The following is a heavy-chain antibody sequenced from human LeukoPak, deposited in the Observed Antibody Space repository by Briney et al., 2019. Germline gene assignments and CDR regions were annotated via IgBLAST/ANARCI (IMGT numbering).Heavy chain of an antibody. CDR1: GGSISSYY. J-gene: IGHJ6*02. CDR2: INHSGST. V-gene: IGHV4-34*01. D-gene: IGHD2-21*02. Sequence: PSETLSLTCTVSGGSISSYYWSWIRQPPGKGLEWIGEINHSGSTNYNPSLKSRVTISVDTSKNQFSLKLSSVTAADTAVYYCARKRAYCGGDCYYYYYGMDVWGQGTTVTVSS. CDR3: ARKRAYCGGDCYYYYYGMDV.